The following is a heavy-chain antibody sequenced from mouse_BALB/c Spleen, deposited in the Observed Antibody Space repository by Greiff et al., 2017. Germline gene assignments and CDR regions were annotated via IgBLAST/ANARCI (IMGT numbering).Heavy chain of an antibody. D-gene: IGHD2-13*01. V-gene: IGHV3-6*02. CDR2: ISYDGSN. Sequence: EESGPGLVKPSQSLSLTCSVTGYSITSGYYWNWIRQFPGNKLEWMGYISYDGSNNYNPSLKNRISITRDTSKNQFFLKLNSVTTEDTATYYCARDDGDYGYYAMDYWGQGTSVTVSS. CDR3: ARDDGDYGYYAMDY. CDR1: GYSITSGYY. J-gene: IGHJ4*01.